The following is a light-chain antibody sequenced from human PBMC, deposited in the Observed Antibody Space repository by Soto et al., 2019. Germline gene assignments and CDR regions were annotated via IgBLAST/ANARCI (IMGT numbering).Light chain of an antibody. CDR2: AAS. J-gene: IGKJ5*01. CDR1: QGIGSY. V-gene: IGKV1-9*01. CDR3: QQLKSVPIT. Sequence: DIQLTQSPSFLSASVGDRVTITCRARQGIGSYLAWYQQKPGKGPKVLIYAASSLQRGVPSRFSGSGSGTEFTLTNSSLQPEDCATYYCQQLKSVPITFGQGTRLEIK.